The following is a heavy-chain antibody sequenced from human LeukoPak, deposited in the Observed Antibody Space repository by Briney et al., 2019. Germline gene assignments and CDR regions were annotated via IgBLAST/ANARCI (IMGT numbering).Heavy chain of an antibody. D-gene: IGHD5-12*01. V-gene: IGHV1-69*05. Sequence: SVKVSCKASGGTFSSYAISWVRQAPGQGLEWMGGIIPIFGTANYAQKFQGRVTSTTDESTSTAYMELSSLRSEDTAVYYCARDRGGYDGAFDIWGQGTMVTVSS. CDR3: ARDRGGYDGAFDI. CDR2: IIPIFGTA. CDR1: GGTFSSYA. J-gene: IGHJ3*02.